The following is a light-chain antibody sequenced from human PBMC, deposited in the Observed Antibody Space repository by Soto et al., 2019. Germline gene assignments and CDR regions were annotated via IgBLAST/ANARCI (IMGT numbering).Light chain of an antibody. V-gene: IGKV1-39*01. CDR1: QGISSY. CDR3: QQSYSRPRT. CDR2: TAS. J-gene: IGKJ1*01. Sequence: DIQLTQSPSFLSASVGDRVTITCRASQGISSYLAWYQQKPGKAPNLLIYTASSLESGVPSRFSGGGSGTDFTLTISSLQPEDFATYFCQQSYSRPRTFGQGTRVEIK.